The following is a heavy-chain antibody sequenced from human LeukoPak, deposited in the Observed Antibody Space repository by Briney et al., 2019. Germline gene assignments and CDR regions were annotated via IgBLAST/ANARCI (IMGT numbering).Heavy chain of an antibody. CDR2: INPNSGGT. Sequence: ASVKVSCKASGYTFSSYGISWVRQAPGQGLEWMGWINPNSGGTNYAQKFQGRVTMTRDTSISTVYMELSRLRSDDTAVYYCARICDPNGGSCYFSFDYWGQGTLVAVSS. D-gene: IGHD2-15*01. V-gene: IGHV1-2*02. CDR3: ARICDPNGGSCYFSFDY. CDR1: GYTFSSYG. J-gene: IGHJ4*02.